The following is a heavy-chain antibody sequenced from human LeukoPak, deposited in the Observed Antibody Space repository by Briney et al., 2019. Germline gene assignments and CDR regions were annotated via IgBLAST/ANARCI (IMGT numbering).Heavy chain of an antibody. Sequence: GALIVSPVDSGYLLSDYYICARCAAPERGVESVSYVISSGRTIYYANTLKGRFTISRGNAKGSLYLQMNSLRAEDTAVYYCARGGTRAPVARPDYCGQGTLVTVSS. CDR1: GYLLSDYY. V-gene: IGHV3-11*01. J-gene: IGHJ4*02. CDR2: VISSGRTI. CDR3: ARGGTRAPVARPDY. D-gene: IGHD6-19*01.